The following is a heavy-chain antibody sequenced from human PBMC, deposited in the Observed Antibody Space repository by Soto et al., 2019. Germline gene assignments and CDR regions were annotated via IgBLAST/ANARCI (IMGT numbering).Heavy chain of an antibody. CDR1: GYTFTSYD. D-gene: IGHD1-1*01. CDR3: ARRAETNGWNGFGADKYYFDF. J-gene: IGHJ4*02. CDR2: MNPNTGNS. Sequence: AAGKVSCKASGYTFTSYDIYWVRQATGQGLEWMGWMNPNTGNSGYAQKFQGRVTMTSDTSISTAHMELSSLRSEDTAVYYCARRAETNGWNGFGADKYYFDFWGQGTLVTVSS. V-gene: IGHV1-8*01.